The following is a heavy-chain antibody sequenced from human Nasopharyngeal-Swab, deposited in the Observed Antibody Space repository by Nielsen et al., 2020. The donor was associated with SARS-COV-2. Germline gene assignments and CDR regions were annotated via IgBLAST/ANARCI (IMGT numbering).Heavy chain of an antibody. CDR3: ARDGLDYDFWSAYFMDV. Sequence: GESLQISCAASGFAVNNYNFNWVRQAPGKGLEWVSSISSSSSYIYYADSVKGRFTISRDNAKNSLYLQMNSLRAEDTAVYYCARDGLDYDFWSAYFMDVWGQGTTVTVSS. CDR2: ISSSSSYI. V-gene: IGHV3-21*01. D-gene: IGHD3-3*01. CDR1: GFAVNNYN. J-gene: IGHJ6*02.